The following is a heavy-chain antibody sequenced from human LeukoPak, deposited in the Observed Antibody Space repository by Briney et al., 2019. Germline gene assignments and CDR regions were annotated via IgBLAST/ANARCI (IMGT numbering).Heavy chain of an antibody. CDR2: ISYTGTT. J-gene: IGHJ4*02. D-gene: IGHD5-24*01. CDR3: ARVRSRWLQPHFDY. CDR1: GGSIGSSAYS. Sequence: SETLSLTCTVSGGSIGSSAYSWGWIRQPPGKGLEWIGSISYTGTTYYNPSLKSRVTISVDTSKNQFSLKLSSVTAADTAVYYCARVRSRWLQPHFDYWGQGTLVTVSS. V-gene: IGHV4-39*07.